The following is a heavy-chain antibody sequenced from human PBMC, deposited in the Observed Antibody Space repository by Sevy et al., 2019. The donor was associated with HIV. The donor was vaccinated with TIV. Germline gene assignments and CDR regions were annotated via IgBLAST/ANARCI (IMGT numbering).Heavy chain of an antibody. Sequence: GGSLRLYCAASGFSFSDSYMSWVRQAPGKGLEWIAYISGSGNIIYYADSVRGRFSISRDNAKKSLYLQMNSLRAEDTAVYFCAKKGYSSGIFYYFDYWGQGTLVTVSS. CDR3: AKKGYSSGIFYYFDY. CDR2: ISGSGNII. CDR1: GFSFSDSY. J-gene: IGHJ4*02. V-gene: IGHV3-11*01. D-gene: IGHD5-18*01.